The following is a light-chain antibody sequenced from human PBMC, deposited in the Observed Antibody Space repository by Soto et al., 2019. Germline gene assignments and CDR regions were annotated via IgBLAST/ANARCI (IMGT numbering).Light chain of an antibody. V-gene: IGKV3-11*01. CDR2: DVA. CDR1: QSVKTF. Sequence: EIVLTQSPATLSLSPGERATLSCRASQSVKTFLVWYQQRPGQAPRLLIYDVANWAVGIPARFSGSGSGTDFTLTITSLEPEDFAVYYCQQRSSWPLTFGGGTRVE. J-gene: IGKJ4*01. CDR3: QQRSSWPLT.